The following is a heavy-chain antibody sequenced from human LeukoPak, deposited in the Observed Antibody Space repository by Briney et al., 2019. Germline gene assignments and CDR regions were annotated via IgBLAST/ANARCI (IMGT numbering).Heavy chain of an antibody. CDR3: ARDRPGYGSGYYMDV. CDR2: IRYDGSNK. J-gene: IGHJ6*03. V-gene: IGHV3-30*02. D-gene: IGHD3-10*01. CDR1: GFTFSSYG. Sequence: GGSLRLSCAASGFTFSSYGMHWVRQAPGKGLEWVAFIRYDGSNKYYADSVKGRFTISRDNSKNTLYLQMNSLRAEDTAVYYCARDRPGYGSGYYMDVWGKGTTVTISS.